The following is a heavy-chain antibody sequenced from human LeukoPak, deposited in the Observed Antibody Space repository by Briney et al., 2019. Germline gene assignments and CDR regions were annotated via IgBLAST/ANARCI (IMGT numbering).Heavy chain of an antibody. CDR2: INHSGST. CDR1: GGSFSGYY. J-gene: IGHJ4*02. Sequence: SETLSLTCAVYGGSFSGYYWSWIRQPPGKGLEWIGEINHSGSTNYNPSLKGRVTISVDTSKNQFSLKLSSVTAADTAVYYCAREDRSGSYYKVLDYWGQGTLVTVSS. CDR3: AREDRSGSYYKVLDY. V-gene: IGHV4-34*01. D-gene: IGHD3-10*01.